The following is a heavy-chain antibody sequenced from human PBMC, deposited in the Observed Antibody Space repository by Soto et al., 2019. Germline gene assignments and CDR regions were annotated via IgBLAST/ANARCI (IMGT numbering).Heavy chain of an antibody. D-gene: IGHD3-10*01. CDR3: AKVQGSGSGLYYFYYYGMDV. Sequence: GGSLRLSCAASGFTFSSYALSWVRQAPGKGLQCVSTISGNGISTYYADSVKGRFTISRDNSRNTLYLQMNSLRAEDTAVYYCAKVQGSGSGLYYFYYYGMDVWGQGTTVTVSS. CDR2: ISGNGIST. CDR1: GFTFSSYA. J-gene: IGHJ6*02. V-gene: IGHV3-23*01.